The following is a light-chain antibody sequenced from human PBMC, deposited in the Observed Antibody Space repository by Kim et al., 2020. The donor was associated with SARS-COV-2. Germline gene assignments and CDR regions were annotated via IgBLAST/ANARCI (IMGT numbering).Light chain of an antibody. CDR1: QDIANS. Sequence: ASVGDRVTITCRASQDIANSLAWSQQKPGKVPKLLIYAASTLQSGVPSRFSGSGSGTQFTLTIGSLQTEDVATYYCQKYNSAPWTFGPGTKVEIK. J-gene: IGKJ1*01. CDR2: AAS. V-gene: IGKV1-27*01. CDR3: QKYNSAPWT.